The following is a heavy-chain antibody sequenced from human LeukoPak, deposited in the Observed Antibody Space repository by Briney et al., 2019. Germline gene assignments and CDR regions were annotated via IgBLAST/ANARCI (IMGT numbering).Heavy chain of an antibody. V-gene: IGHV3-23*01. CDR3: AKDFYAGTYYFDY. Sequence: GGSLGLSCAASGFTFSNYAMSWVRQAPGKGLEWVSSIYFSGGNTYSADSVKGRFTISRDNSRNTLYLQMNSLRAEDTAVYYCAKDFYAGTYYFDYWGQGTLVTVSS. D-gene: IGHD3-16*01. CDR2: IYFSGGNT. CDR1: GFTFSNYA. J-gene: IGHJ4*02.